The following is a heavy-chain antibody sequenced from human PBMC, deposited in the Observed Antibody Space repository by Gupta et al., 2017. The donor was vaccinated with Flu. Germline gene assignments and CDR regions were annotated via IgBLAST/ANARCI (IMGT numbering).Heavy chain of an antibody. J-gene: IGHJ4*02. V-gene: IGHV3-7*01. CDR3: ARLQWSGSYGGPYYFDY. CDR2: IKEDESEK. D-gene: IGHD1-26*01. Sequence: EVQVVESGGGLVQPGESLRLSCATSGFTFSGYWMSWVRQAPGKGLEWVAKIKEDESEKYYVGSWKGRVSISRENAKNSLYLQMNSLRAEETAVYYCARLQWSGSYGGPYYFDYWGQGTLVTVSS. CDR1: GFTFSGYW.